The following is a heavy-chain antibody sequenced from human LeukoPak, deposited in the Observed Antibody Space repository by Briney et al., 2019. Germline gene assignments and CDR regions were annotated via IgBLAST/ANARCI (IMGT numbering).Heavy chain of an antibody. D-gene: IGHD6-13*01. CDR1: GGSISSYY. CDR2: IYYSGST. CDR3: ARDTSSWGHDFDY. V-gene: IGHV4-59*01. Sequence: SETLSLTCTVSGGSISSYYWSWIRQPPGKGLEWIGYIYYSGSTNYNPSLKSRVTISVDTSKNQFSLKLSSVTAADTAVYYCARDTSSWGHDFDYWGQGTLVTVSS. J-gene: IGHJ4*02.